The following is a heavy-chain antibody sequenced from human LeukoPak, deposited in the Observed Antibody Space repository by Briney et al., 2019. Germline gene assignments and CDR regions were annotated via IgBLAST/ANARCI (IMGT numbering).Heavy chain of an antibody. CDR3: SRHGLYQDYGY. CDR1: SHTFSSYY. V-gene: IGHV4-34*01. D-gene: IGHD3-16*01. CDR2: INHSGNT. J-gene: IGHJ4*02. Sequence: SETLSLTCAVYSHTFSSYYWSWIRQPPGKGLEWIGEINHSGNTNYNPSLKSRVTISVDTSKNQFSLRLTSVTAADTAVYYCSRHGLYQDYGYWGQGTLVTVSS.